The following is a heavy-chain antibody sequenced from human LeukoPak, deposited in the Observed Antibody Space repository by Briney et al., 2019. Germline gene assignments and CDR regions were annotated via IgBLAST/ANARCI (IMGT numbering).Heavy chain of an antibody. CDR2: INHSGST. Sequence: PSETLSLTCAVYGGSLSGYYWSWIRQPPGKGLEWIGEINHSGSTNYNPSLKSRVTISVDTSKNQFSLKLNSVTAADTAVYYCARGRRSGSYYMYWGQGILVTVSS. J-gene: IGHJ4*02. CDR1: GGSLSGYY. CDR3: ARGRRSGSYYMY. V-gene: IGHV4-34*01. D-gene: IGHD1-26*01.